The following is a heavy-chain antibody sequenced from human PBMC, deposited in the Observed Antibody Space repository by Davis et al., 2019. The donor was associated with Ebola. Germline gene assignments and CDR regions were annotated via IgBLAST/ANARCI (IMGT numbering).Heavy chain of an antibody. D-gene: IGHD4-23*01. Sequence: PGGSLRLSCAASGFTFNTYHMNWVRQPPGKGLEWISFISNSGSTKYYGESVKGRCTISRDNAKQSLYLQMSSLRDEDTAVYYCTASSVGGNSDYWGQGTLVTVSS. V-gene: IGHV3-48*02. J-gene: IGHJ4*02. CDR2: ISNSGSTK. CDR1: GFTFNTYH. CDR3: TASSVGGNSDY.